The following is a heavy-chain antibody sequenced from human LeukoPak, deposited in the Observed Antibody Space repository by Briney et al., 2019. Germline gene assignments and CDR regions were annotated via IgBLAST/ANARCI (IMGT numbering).Heavy chain of an antibody. V-gene: IGHV4-61*08. Sequence: PSQTLSLTYTVSGGSISSGGYYWSWIRQPPGKGLEWIGYIYYSGSTNYNPSLKSRVTISVDTSKNQFSLKLSSVTAADTAVYYCARENRVIDAFDIWGQGTMVTVSS. CDR3: ARENRVIDAFDI. CDR2: IYYSGST. D-gene: IGHD3-16*02. J-gene: IGHJ3*02. CDR1: GGSISSGGYY.